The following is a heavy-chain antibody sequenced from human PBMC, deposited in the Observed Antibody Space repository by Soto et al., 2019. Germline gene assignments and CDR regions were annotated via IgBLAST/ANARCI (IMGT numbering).Heavy chain of an antibody. Sequence: PSETLSLTCTVSGGSISSGDYYWSWIRQPPGKGLEWIGYIYYSGSTYYNPSLKSRVTISVDTSKNQFSLKLSSVTAADTAVYYCARGGEVVIWLDYWGQGTLVTVSS. J-gene: IGHJ4*02. D-gene: IGHD2-21*01. V-gene: IGHV4-30-4*01. CDR2: IYYSGST. CDR1: GGSISSGDYY. CDR3: ARGGEVVIWLDY.